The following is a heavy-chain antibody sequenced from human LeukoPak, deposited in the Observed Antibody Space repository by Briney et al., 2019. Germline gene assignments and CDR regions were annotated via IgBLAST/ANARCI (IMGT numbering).Heavy chain of an antibody. D-gene: IGHD2-21*02. V-gene: IGHV3-23*01. CDR1: GFTFSNYE. J-gene: IGHJ4*02. CDR2: VGGGGDYT. CDR3: VRRTASDF. Sequence: TGGSLRLSCAASGFTFSNYEMNWVRQAPGKGLEWVASVGGGGDYTYYSDSVKGRFTISRDNSENTVYLQMKSLRAEDTAVYYCVRRTASDFWGQGALVTVSS.